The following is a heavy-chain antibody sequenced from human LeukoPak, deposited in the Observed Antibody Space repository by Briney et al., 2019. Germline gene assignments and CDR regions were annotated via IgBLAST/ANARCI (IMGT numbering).Heavy chain of an antibody. CDR3: AGTVSCSSTSCYLSDY. J-gene: IGHJ4*02. Sequence: GASVKVSCKASGYTFTSYGISWVRQAPGQGLEWMGWISAYNGNTNYAQKLQGRVTMTTDTSTSTAYMELRSLRSDDTAVYYCAGTVSCSSTSCYLSDYWGQGTLVTVSS. CDR1: GYTFTSYG. D-gene: IGHD2-2*01. CDR2: ISAYNGNT. V-gene: IGHV1-18*01.